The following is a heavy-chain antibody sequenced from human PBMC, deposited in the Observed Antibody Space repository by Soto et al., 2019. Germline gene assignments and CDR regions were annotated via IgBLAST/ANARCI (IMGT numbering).Heavy chain of an antibody. J-gene: IGHJ4*02. CDR3: ARTTPNNWNHLFDY. CDR2: ISSSSSYI. V-gene: IGHV3-21*01. D-gene: IGHD1-20*01. CDR1: GFTFSSYS. Sequence: GGSLRLSCAASGFTFSSYSMNWVRQAPGKGLEWVSSISSSSSYIYYADSVKGRFTISRDNAKNSLYLQMNSLRAEDTAVYYCARTTPNNWNHLFDYWGQGTLVTVSS.